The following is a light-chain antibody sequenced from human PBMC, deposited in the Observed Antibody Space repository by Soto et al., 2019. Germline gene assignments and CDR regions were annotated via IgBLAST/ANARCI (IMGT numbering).Light chain of an antibody. J-gene: IGLJ1*01. V-gene: IGLV2-14*01. CDR3: TSYTLTSPLHV. CDR2: EVS. CDR1: SSDIGYYNY. Sequence: QSALPQPASVSGSPGQSITISCTGTSSDIGYYNYVSWYQHHPGKAPKLIIYEVSNRPSGVSNRFSGSKSGNTASLTISGLQALDAAAYYFTSYTLTSPLHVFGTGTKLTVL.